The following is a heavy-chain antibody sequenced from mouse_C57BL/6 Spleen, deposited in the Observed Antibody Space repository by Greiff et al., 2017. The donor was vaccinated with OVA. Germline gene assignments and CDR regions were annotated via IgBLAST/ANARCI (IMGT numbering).Heavy chain of an antibody. Sequence: VQLQQPGAELVKPGASVKLSCKASGYTFTSYWMQWVKQRPGQGLEWIGEIDPSDSYTNYNQKFKGKATLTVDTSSSTAYMQLSSLTSEDSAVYYCARSTTVVAYYAMDYWGQGTSVTVSS. CDR2: IDPSDSYT. D-gene: IGHD1-1*01. CDR1: GYTFTSYW. J-gene: IGHJ4*01. CDR3: ARSTTVVAYYAMDY. V-gene: IGHV1-50*01.